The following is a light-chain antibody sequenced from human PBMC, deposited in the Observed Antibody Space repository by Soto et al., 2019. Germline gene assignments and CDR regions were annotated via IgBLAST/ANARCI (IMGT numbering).Light chain of an antibody. Sequence: DIVMTQSPDSLAVSLGERAAINCKSSQSLLYSANNKNYLAWYQQKPGQPPKLLIYGASTRESGVPDRFSGSGSGTDFTLTISSLQAEDAAVYYCQQYYNTPQTFGQGNKVEVK. V-gene: IGKV4-1*01. CDR1: QSLLYSANNKNY. CDR2: GAS. J-gene: IGKJ1*01. CDR3: QQYYNTPQT.